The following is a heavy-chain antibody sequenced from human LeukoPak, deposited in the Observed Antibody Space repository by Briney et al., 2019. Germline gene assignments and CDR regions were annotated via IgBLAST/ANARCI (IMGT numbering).Heavy chain of an antibody. CDR2: ISYDGSNQ. D-gene: IGHD3-3*01. V-gene: IGHV3-33*06. CDR1: GFSFSSYG. J-gene: IGHJ1*01. Sequence: GRSLRLSCAASGFSFSSYGMFWVRQAPGKGLEWVGVISYDGSNQHYADSVKGRFTISRDNSKNTLYLQMNSLRAEDTAVYYCAKGDFWNGLGEYFLYWGQGTLVTVSS. CDR3: AKGDFWNGLGEYFLY.